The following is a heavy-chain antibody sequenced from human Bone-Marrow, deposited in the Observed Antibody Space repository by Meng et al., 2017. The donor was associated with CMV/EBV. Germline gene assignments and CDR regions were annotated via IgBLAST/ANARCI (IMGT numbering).Heavy chain of an antibody. D-gene: IGHD2-2*01. CDR2: INPNSGGT. V-gene: IGHV1-2*02. CDR1: GYTFTGYY. CDR3: ARPGYCSSTSCYLLDY. J-gene: IGHJ4*02. Sequence: ASVKVSCKASGYTFTGYYMHWVRQAPGQGLEWMGWINPNSGGTNYAQKFQGRVTMTRDTSISTAYMELSRLRSDDTAVYYCARPGYCSSTSCYLLDYRGQGTLVTVSS.